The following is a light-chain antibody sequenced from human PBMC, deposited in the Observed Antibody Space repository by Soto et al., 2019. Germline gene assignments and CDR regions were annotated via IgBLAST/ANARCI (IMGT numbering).Light chain of an antibody. V-gene: IGKV3-11*01. J-gene: IGKJ5*01. Sequence: IVFTQSPGTLSLSPGERATLSCRASQSFRGLLAWYQQKPGQAPRLLIYDEYNRATGIPHRFSGSGSGTDLTLTISSLEPEDSAVYYCQKRHMWPITCGQGTRLEIK. CDR1: QSFRGL. CDR3: QKRHMWPIT. CDR2: DEY.